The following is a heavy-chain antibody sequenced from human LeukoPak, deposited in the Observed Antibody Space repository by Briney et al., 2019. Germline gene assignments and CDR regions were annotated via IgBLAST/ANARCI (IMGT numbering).Heavy chain of an antibody. CDR1: GFTFSNYA. D-gene: IGHD5-24*01. Sequence: GGSLRLSCAASGFTFSNYAMSWVRQAPGKGLEWVSAISGSGGSTYYADSVKGRFTISRDNSKNTLYLQMNSLRAEDTAVYYCAKPSERWLQLLYYFDYWGQGSLVTVSS. V-gene: IGHV3-23*01. CDR3: AKPSERWLQLLYYFDY. J-gene: IGHJ4*02. CDR2: ISGSGGST.